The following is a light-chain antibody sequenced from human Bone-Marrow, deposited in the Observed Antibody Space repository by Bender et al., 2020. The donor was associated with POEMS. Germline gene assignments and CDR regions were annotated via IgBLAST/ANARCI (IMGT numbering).Light chain of an antibody. V-gene: IGLV3-10*01. Sequence: SYELTQPPSVSVSPGQTARITCSGDVLARKYACWFQQKPGQAPVAVIYEDTKRPSGIPERFSASSSGTMATLTISGAQAMDEADYYCQAWDTYSVIFGGGTKLTVL. CDR1: VLARKY. J-gene: IGLJ2*01. CDR3: QAWDTYSVI. CDR2: EDT.